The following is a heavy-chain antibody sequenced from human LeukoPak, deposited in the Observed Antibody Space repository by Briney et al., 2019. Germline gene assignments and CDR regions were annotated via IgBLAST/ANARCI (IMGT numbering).Heavy chain of an antibody. CDR3: AINPGDYDDFDY. Sequence: GGSLRLSCAASGFTFSYAWMTWVRQAPGKGLEWVSAISGPGGAPFYADSVKGRFTISRDNSNNMLYLQMNSLRADDTALYYCAINPGDYDDFDYWGQGTLVTVSS. D-gene: IGHD4-17*01. CDR2: ISGPGGAP. V-gene: IGHV3-23*01. J-gene: IGHJ4*02. CDR1: GFTFSYAW.